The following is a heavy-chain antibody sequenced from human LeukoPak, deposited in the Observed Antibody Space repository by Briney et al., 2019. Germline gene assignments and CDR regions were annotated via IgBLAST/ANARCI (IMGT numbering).Heavy chain of an antibody. CDR3: ARDRTASAFDI. CDR2: ISYDGSNK. V-gene: IGHV3-33*08. CDR1: GFTFSSYG. Sequence: GGSLRLSCAASGFTFSSYGMHWVRQAPGKGLEWVAVISYDGSNKYYADSVKGRFTISRDNSKNTLYLQMNSLRAEDTAVYYCARDRTASAFDIWGQGTMVTVSS. J-gene: IGHJ3*02.